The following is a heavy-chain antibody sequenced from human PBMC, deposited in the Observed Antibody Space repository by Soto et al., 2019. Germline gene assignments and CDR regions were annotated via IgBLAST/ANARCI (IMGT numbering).Heavy chain of an antibody. CDR2: ISGSGGST. CDR1: GFTFSSYA. J-gene: IGHJ4*02. V-gene: IGHV3-23*01. Sequence: PGGSLRLSCAASGFTFSSYAMSWVRQAPGKGLEWVSAISGSGGSTYYADSVKGRFTISRDNSKNTLYLQMNSLRAEDTAVYYCAKGEWSYCRGGSCYYFDYWGQGTVVTVSS. D-gene: IGHD2-15*01. CDR3: AKGEWSYCRGGSCYYFDY.